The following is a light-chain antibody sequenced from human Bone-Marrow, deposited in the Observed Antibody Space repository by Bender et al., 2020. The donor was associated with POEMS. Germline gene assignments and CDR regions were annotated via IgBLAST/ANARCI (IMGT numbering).Light chain of an antibody. V-gene: IGLV2-14*01. CDR2: DVS. CDR1: SSDVGGYNS. Sequence: QSALTQPPSASGSPGQSVTISCTGSSSDVGGYNSVSWYQQHAGKVPKLMIYDVSKRPSGVSNRFSGSKSGNTASLTISGLQAEDEADYYCSSYTSSATVVFGGGTKLTVL. CDR3: SSYTSSATVV. J-gene: IGLJ2*01.